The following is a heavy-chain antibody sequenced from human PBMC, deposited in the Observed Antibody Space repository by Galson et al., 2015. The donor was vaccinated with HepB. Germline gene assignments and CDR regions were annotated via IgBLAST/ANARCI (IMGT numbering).Heavy chain of an antibody. CDR2: IYHTGSI. CDR3: ARDRWESIYYGMDV. V-gene: IGHV4-38-2*02. Sequence: LSLTCAVSGYSISSGYYWGWIRQPPGKGLEWIGSIYHTGSIYYNPSLKSRVTISVDTSKNQFSLKLRSVTAAGTAVYYCARDRWESIYYGMDVWGQGTTVTVSS. J-gene: IGHJ6*02. CDR1: GYSISSGYY. D-gene: IGHD1-26*01.